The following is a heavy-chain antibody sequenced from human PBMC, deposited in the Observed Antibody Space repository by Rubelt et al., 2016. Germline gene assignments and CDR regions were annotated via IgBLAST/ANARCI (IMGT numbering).Heavy chain of an antibody. CDR1: GFTFSSYG. J-gene: IGHJ3*02. V-gene: IGHV3-33*01. CDR3: ARDPGDGYTPGAFDI. CDR2: IWYDGSNK. Sequence: QVQLVESGGGVVQPGRSLRLSCAASGFTFSSYGMHWVRQAPGKGLEWVAVIWYDGSNKYYADSVKGQFTISRDNSNNTLYLQMNSLRAEDTAVYYCARDPGDGYTPGAFDIWGQGTMVTVSS. D-gene: IGHD5-24*01.